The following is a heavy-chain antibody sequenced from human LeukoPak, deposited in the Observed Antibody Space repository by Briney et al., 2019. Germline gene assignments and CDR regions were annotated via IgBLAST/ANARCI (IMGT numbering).Heavy chain of an antibody. Sequence: ASVKVSCKASGGTFSSYAINWVRQAPGQGLEWMGGITPTFGTAKYAQKFQGRVTITADESTSTAYMELSSLRSGDTAVYYCARDSSEFRSLIFHWGQGTLVTVSS. J-gene: IGHJ1*01. V-gene: IGHV1-69*13. CDR3: ARDSSEFRSLIFH. CDR1: GGTFSSYA. CDR2: ITPTFGTA. D-gene: IGHD3-9*01.